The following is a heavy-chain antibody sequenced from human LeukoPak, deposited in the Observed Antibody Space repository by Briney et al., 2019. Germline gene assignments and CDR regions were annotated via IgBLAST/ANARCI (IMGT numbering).Heavy chain of an antibody. D-gene: IGHD3-22*01. CDR2: ISAYNGNT. V-gene: IGHV1-18*01. J-gene: IGHJ4*02. CDR1: GYTFTSYG. Sequence: ASVKVSCKASGYTFTSYGISWVRQAPGQGLEWMGWISAYNGNTNYAQKLQGRVTMTTDTSTSTAYMELRSLRSEDTAVYYCVRDGSYYDSSGYYYLYWGQGTLVTVSS. CDR3: VRDGSYYDSSGYYYLY.